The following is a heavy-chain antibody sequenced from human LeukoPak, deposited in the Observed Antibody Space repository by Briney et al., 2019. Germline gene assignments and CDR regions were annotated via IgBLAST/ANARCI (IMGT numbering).Heavy chain of an antibody. CDR1: GFTVSSNY. CDR2: IYSGGST. D-gene: IGHD4-17*01. Sequence: GGSLRLSRAASGFTVSSNYMSWVRQAPGKGLEWVSVIYSGGSTYYADSVKGRFTISRDNSKNTLYLQMNSLRAEDTAVYYCATLAYGEQFDYWGQGTLVTVSS. V-gene: IGHV3-53*01. CDR3: ATLAYGEQFDY. J-gene: IGHJ4*02.